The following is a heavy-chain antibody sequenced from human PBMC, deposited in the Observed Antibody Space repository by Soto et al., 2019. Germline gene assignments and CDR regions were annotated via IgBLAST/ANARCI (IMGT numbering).Heavy chain of an antibody. CDR3: ADRLGVIASLFNY. V-gene: IGHV2-5*02. CDR1: GFSLTTDGVA. CDR2: IYWDDRT. D-gene: IGHD3-10*01. Sequence: VSGPTLVNPTQTLTLTCSFSGFSLTTDGVAVGWIRQPPGKALERLASIYWDDRTRYTPSLESRLTITRDTSRSQVVLTMTNMAPADTGTYYCADRLGVIASLFNYWGQGILVTVSS. J-gene: IGHJ4*02.